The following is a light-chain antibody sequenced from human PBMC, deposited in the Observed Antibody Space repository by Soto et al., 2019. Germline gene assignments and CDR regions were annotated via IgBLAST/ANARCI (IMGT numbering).Light chain of an antibody. CDR1: SSDVGSYNL. CDR2: EVT. Sequence: QSALTQPASVSGSPGQSITISCTGTSSDVGSYNLVSWYQQHPGEAPKLMIYEVTKRPSGVSDRFSGSKSGNTASLTISGLQAEDEADYYCCSYASSSTPYVFGTGTKVT. J-gene: IGLJ1*01. V-gene: IGLV2-23*02. CDR3: CSYASSSTPYV.